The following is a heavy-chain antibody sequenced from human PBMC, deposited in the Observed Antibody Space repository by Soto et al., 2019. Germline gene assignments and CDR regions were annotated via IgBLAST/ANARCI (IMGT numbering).Heavy chain of an antibody. V-gene: IGHV4-59*08. CDR3: AMTVTTLIHRVEP. CDR2: VYYSGST. D-gene: IGHD2-2*01. J-gene: IGHJ5*02. Sequence: QVQLQESGPGLVKPSETLSLTCTVSGGSISGYYWSWIRQSPEKGLEWIGHVYYSGSTKYNPSLKGRVTISVGTSQDPFPLNPRAVAAADPAGYYRAMTVTTLIHRVEPRGQGILVTVSS. CDR1: GGSISGYY.